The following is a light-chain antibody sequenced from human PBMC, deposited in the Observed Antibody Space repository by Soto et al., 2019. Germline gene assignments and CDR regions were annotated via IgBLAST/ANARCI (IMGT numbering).Light chain of an antibody. Sequence: DIEMTQSSSTLSASLGDRVTISCRASESIGNYLIWYQQKPRKVPKLLIYAASHLQFGVPSRFRGSGCVTYFTLTISSLQPEDVATYYCRQHYSTRCTFGRGTKVDIK. CDR2: AAS. CDR1: ESIGNY. V-gene: IGKV1-39*01. CDR3: RQHYSTRCT. J-gene: IGKJ1*01.